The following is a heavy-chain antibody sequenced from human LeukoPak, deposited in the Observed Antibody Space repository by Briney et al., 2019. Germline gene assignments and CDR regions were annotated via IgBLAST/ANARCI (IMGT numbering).Heavy chain of an antibody. D-gene: IGHD3-22*01. CDR1: GYTFTGYY. CDR3: ARVGVGYYKRDY. CDR2: INPNSGGT. J-gene: IGHJ4*02. V-gene: IGHV1-2*02. Sequence: ASVKVSCKASGYTFTGYYMHWVRQAPGQGLEWMGWINPNSGGTNYAQKFQGRVTMTRDTSISTAYMELGRLRSDDTAVYYCARVGVGYYKRDYWGQGTLVTVSS.